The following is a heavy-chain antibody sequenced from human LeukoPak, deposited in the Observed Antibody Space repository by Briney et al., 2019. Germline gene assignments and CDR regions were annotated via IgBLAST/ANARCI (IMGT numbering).Heavy chain of an antibody. Sequence: GGSLRLSCAASGFTFSSSWMHWVRHAPGKGLEWVSRINSDESSTSYADSVKGRFTISRDNAKNTLYLQMNSLRAEDSAVYYCARVLLEREARWGQGTLVTVSS. D-gene: IGHD1-1*01. CDR2: INSDESST. J-gene: IGHJ4*02. CDR1: GFTFSSSW. CDR3: ARVLLEREAR. V-gene: IGHV3-74*01.